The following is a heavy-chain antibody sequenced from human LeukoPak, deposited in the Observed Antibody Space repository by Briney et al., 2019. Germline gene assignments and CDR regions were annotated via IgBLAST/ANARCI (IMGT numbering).Heavy chain of an antibody. J-gene: IGHJ4*02. CDR1: GFTFDDYA. Sequence: GGSLRLSCAASGFTFDDYAMHWVRQAPGKGLEWVSGISWNSGSIGYADSVKGRFTISRDNAKNSLYLQMNSLRAEDTALYYCAKVGGITMVRGVIPYFDYWGQGTLVTVSS. CDR3: AKVGGITMVRGVIPYFDY. V-gene: IGHV3-9*01. D-gene: IGHD3-10*01. CDR2: ISWNSGSI.